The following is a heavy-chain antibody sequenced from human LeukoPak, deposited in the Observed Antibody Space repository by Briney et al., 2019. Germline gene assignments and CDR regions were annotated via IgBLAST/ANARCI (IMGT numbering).Heavy chain of an antibody. J-gene: IGHJ4*02. CDR2: ISSSSYHI. Sequence: GGSLRLSCAASGFTFSTYSMNWVRQAPGKGLEWVSSISSSSYHIYYADSVKGRFTISRDNAKNSLYLQMNSLRAEDTAVYYCARDQNIAAAGTDYWGQGTLVTVSS. CDR3: ARDQNIAAAGTDY. V-gene: IGHV3-21*01. CDR1: GFTFSTYS. D-gene: IGHD6-13*01.